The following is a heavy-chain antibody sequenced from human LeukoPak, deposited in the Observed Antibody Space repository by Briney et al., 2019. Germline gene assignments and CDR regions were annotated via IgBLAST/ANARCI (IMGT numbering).Heavy chain of an antibody. D-gene: IGHD2-2*02. V-gene: IGHV4-38-2*01. Sequence: SETLSLTCAVSGYSISSGYYWGWIRQPPGEGLEWIRSIYHSGSTYYNPSLKSRVTISVDTSKNQFSLKLSSVTAADTAVYYCATTCCYSSKPKWGYDYYMDVWGKGTTVTVSS. CDR1: GYSISSGYY. CDR2: IYHSGST. J-gene: IGHJ6*03. CDR3: ATTCCYSSKPKWGYDYYMDV.